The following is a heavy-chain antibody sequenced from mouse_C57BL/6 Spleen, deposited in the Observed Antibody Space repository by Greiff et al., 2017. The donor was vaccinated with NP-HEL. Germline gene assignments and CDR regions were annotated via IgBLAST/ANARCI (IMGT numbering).Heavy chain of an antibody. CDR1: GYTFTSYW. D-gene: IGHD3-2*02. J-gene: IGHJ4*01. V-gene: IGHV1-55*01. CDR3: ARHSSGYDYAMDY. CDR2: IYPGSGST. Sequence: QVQLQQPGAELVKPGASVKMSCKASGYTFTSYWLTWVKQRPGQGLEWIGDIYPGSGSTNYNEKFKSKATLTVDTSSSTAYMQLSSLTSEDSAVYYCARHSSGYDYAMDYWGQGTSVTVSS.